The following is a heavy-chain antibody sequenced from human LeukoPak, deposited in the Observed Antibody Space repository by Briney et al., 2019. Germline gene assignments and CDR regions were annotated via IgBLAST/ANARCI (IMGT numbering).Heavy chain of an antibody. CDR3: ARAPDYIAARPRFNWIDP. D-gene: IGHD6-6*01. CDR1: GFTFSSYW. CDR2: IKQDGSEK. Sequence: GGSLRLSCAASGFTFSSYWMSWVRQAPGKGLEWVANIKQDGSEKYYVDSVKGRFTISRDNAKNSLYLQMNSLRAEDTAVYYCARAPDYIAARPRFNWIDPWGQGTLVIVSS. V-gene: IGHV3-7*01. J-gene: IGHJ5*02.